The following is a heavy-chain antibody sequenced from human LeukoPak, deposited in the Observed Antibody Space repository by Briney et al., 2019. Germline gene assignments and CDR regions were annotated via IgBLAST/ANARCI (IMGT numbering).Heavy chain of an antibody. J-gene: IGHJ6*03. V-gene: IGHV3-23*01. CDR2: ISGSGGST. Sequence: GGSLRLSCAASGFTFSSYGMSWVRQAPGKGLEWVSAISGSGGSTYYADSVKGRFTISRDNSKNTLYLQMNNLRAEDTAVYYCAKAQLFGDLFYMDVWGKGTTVTISS. CDR3: AKAQLFGDLFYMDV. CDR1: GFTFSSYG. D-gene: IGHD3-10*02.